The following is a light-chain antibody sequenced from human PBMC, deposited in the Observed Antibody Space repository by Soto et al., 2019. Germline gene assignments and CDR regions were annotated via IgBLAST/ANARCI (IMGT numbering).Light chain of an antibody. V-gene: IGKV1-5*03. CDR3: QQYDSYSVRT. Sequence: DIQMTQSPSTLSASVGDGVTITCLASQTITTSLAWYQQKPGKAPKLLIYKASSLESGVPSRFSGSGSGTEFTLTISSLQPDDFATYYCQQYDSYSVRTFGQGTKLEI. J-gene: IGKJ1*01. CDR1: QTITTS. CDR2: KAS.